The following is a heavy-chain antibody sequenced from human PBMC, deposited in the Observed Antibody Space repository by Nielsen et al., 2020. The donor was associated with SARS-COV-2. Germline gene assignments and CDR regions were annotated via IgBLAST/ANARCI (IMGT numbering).Heavy chain of an antibody. V-gene: IGHV1-24*01. J-gene: IGHJ4*02. CDR2: FDPEDGET. CDR1: GYTLTELS. Sequence: ASVKVSCKVSGYTLTELSMHWVRQAPGKGLEWMGGFDPEDGETIYAQKFQGRVTMTEDTSTDTAYMELSSLRSEDTAMYYCARESGDVSASDVDHWGQGTLVTVSS. D-gene: IGHD6-6*01. CDR3: ARESGDVSASDVDH.